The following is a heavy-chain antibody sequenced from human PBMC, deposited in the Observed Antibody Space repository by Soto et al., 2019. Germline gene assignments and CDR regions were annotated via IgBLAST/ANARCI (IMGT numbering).Heavy chain of an antibody. CDR2: VYWNDGR. J-gene: IGHJ5*02. CDR3: AYRRGASDTVGVFDP. CDR1: GFSLTARGEG. V-gene: IGHV2-5*01. Sequence: QMTLKESGPTLVKPTQTLTLTCTFSGFSLTARGEGVGWIRQHPGKAPESLAVVYWNDGRRYNPSLRSRLTITKDTSKNQVLLTMTNMHPVDTATYYWAYRRGASDTVGVFDPWGQGTLVTVSS. D-gene: IGHD3-3*01.